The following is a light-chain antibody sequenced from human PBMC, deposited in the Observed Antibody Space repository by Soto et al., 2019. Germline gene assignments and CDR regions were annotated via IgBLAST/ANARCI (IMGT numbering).Light chain of an antibody. CDR1: QTISSW. Sequence: DIQMTQSPSTLSGSVGDRVTITCLASQTISSWLAWYQQKPGKAPKLLIYAASSLQSGVPSRFSGSGSGTDFTLTISSLQPEDFATYYCQQSYSTPITFGQGKRLEIK. V-gene: IGKV1-39*01. J-gene: IGKJ5*01. CDR2: AAS. CDR3: QQSYSTPIT.